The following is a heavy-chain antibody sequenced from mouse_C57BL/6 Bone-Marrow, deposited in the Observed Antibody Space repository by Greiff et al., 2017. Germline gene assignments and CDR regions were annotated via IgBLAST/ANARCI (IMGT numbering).Heavy chain of an antibody. D-gene: IGHD2-4*01. CDR3: ARDDYGYVDY. CDR1: GYTFTSYW. V-gene: IGHV1-50*01. J-gene: IGHJ2*01. Sequence: VQLQQPGAELVKPGASVKLSCKASGYTFTSYWMQWVKQRPGQGLEWIGEIAPSDSYTNYNQKFKGKATLTVDTSSSTAYMQLSSLTSADSAVYYCARDDYGYVDYWGQGTTLTVSS. CDR2: IAPSDSYT.